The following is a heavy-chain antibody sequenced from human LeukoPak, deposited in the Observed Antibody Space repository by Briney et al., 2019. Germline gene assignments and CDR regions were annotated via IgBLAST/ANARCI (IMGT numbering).Heavy chain of an antibody. D-gene: IGHD6-13*01. V-gene: IGHV4-30-4*08. CDR1: GGSISSGDFC. CDR3: ARDLLYSSPGFDY. CDR2: IYYSGST. J-gene: IGHJ4*02. Sequence: PSQTLSLTCTVSGGSISSGDFCWSWIRQPPGKGLEWIGYIYYSGSTYYNPSLESQVTISVDTSKNQFSLKLSSVTAADTAVYYCARDLLYSSPGFDYWGQGTLVTVSS.